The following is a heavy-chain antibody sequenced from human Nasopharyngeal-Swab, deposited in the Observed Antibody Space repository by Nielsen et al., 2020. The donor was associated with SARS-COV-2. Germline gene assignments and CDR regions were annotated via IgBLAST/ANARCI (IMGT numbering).Heavy chain of an antibody. CDR2: ISSSSSYI. D-gene: IGHD4-17*01. V-gene: IGHV3-21*05. Sequence: WIRQPPGKGLEWVSYISSSSSYIYYADSVKGRFTISRDNAKNSLYLQMNSLRAEDTAVYYCASEGTVTSYYYYRMDVWGQGTTVTVSS. CDR3: ASEGTVTSYYYYRMDV. J-gene: IGHJ6*02.